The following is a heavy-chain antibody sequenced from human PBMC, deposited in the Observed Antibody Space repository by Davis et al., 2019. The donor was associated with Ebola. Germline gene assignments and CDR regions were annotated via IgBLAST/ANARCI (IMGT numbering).Heavy chain of an antibody. D-gene: IGHD3-3*01. J-gene: IGHJ4*02. CDR3: AKDRDDFWSGRYDPFFDY. Sequence: GESLKISCAASGFTFSSYGMHWVRQAPGKGLEWVAVISYDGSNKYYADSVKGRFTISRDNSKNTLYLQMNSLRAEDTAVYYCAKDRDDFWSGRYDPFFDYWGQGTLVTVSS. V-gene: IGHV3-30*18. CDR1: GFTFSSYG. CDR2: ISYDGSNK.